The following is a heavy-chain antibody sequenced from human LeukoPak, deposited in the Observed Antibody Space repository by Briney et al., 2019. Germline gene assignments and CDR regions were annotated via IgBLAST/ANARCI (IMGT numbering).Heavy chain of an antibody. J-gene: IGHJ4*02. Sequence: GGSLRLSCAASGFTFSSYAMSWVRQAPGKGLEWVSAISGSGGSTYYADSVKGRFTISRDNSKNTLYLQMNSLRAEDTAVYYCAKATTRYCSGTSCWIDYWGQGTLVTVSS. D-gene: IGHD2-2*01. CDR1: GFTFSSYA. CDR3: AKATTRYCSGTSCWIDY. V-gene: IGHV3-23*01. CDR2: ISGSGGST.